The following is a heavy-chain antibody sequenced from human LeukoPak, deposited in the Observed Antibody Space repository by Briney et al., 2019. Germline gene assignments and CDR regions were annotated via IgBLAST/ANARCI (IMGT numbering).Heavy chain of an antibody. Sequence: SETLSLTCTVSGGSISSGSYYWSWIRQPAGKGLEWIGRIYTSGSTNYNPSLKSRVTISVDTSKNQFSLKLSSVTAADTAVYYCARAQTCSGGSCYSWYYHYYMDVWGKGTTVTVSS. V-gene: IGHV4-61*02. D-gene: IGHD2-15*01. CDR3: ARAQTCSGGSCYSWYYHYYMDV. CDR2: IYTSGST. J-gene: IGHJ6*03. CDR1: GGSISSGSYY.